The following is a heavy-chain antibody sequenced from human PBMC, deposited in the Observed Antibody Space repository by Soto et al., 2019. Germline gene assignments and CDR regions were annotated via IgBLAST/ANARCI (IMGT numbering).Heavy chain of an antibody. CDR3: ARLVYDTRLNYMYFDF. J-gene: IGHJ4*02. V-gene: IGHV4-34*01. CDR2: IHPSGST. D-gene: IGHD3-10*01. CDR1: GGSFSGYY. Sequence: SETLSLTCAVYGGSFSGYYWTWIRQPPGKGLEWIGEIHPSGSTNYNPSLKSRVTISADTSKNQFSLKLTSVTAADTAIYFCARLVYDTRLNYMYFDFWGQGALVTVSS.